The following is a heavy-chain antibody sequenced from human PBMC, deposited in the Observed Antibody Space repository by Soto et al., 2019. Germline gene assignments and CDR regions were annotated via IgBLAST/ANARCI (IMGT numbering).Heavy chain of an antibody. V-gene: IGHV4-59*11. Sequence: PSETLSLTCTVSGGSISNHYWSWIRQSPGKGLEWIANIYHSGTTNYNLSLKGRVTISIDSSKNQVSLKLNSVTAADTAVYYCARGGYRTLAWFDPWGQGTLVTVS. J-gene: IGHJ5*02. D-gene: IGHD6-13*01. CDR3: ARGGYRTLAWFDP. CDR1: GGSISNHY. CDR2: IYHSGTT.